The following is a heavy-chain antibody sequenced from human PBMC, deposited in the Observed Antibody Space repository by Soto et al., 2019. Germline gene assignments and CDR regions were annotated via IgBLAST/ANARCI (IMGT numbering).Heavy chain of an antibody. CDR3: ASRNCGGDCYSHFDS. CDR2: IDPNDSET. CDR1: GFNFPTFW. D-gene: IGHD2-21*02. J-gene: IGHJ4*02. Sequence: PGESLKISCKHSGFNFPTFWIAWVRQMPGKGLEWMGSIDPNDSETKYSPSFEGQVTISADNSINTAYLEWSSLKAADTAVYYCASRNCGGDCYSHFDSWGQGALVTVSS. V-gene: IGHV5-10-1*01.